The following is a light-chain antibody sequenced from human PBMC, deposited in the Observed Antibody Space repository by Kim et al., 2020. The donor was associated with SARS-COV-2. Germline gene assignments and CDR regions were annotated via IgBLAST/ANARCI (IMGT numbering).Light chain of an antibody. CDR3: LQINTYPPT. J-gene: IGKJ4*01. Sequence: DIQMTQSPYSLSASVGDRVTITCRASPDISDDLGWYQQKPGEAPQRLIYAASTLQSGDPSRFSGSGSGTEFTLTIRSLQPEDFATYFCLQINTYPPTFGGGTKVDIK. V-gene: IGKV1-17*01. CDR2: AAS. CDR1: PDISDD.